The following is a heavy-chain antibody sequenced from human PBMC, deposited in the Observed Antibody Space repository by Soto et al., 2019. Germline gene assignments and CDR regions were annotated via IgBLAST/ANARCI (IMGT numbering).Heavy chain of an antibody. D-gene: IGHD6-19*01. Sequence: GGSLRLSCAASGFTFNNYAMHWVRQAPGKGLEWVAVISYDGSDKYYADSLKGRFTITRDNSKNTVYLQLNSLRAEDTAVYYCANNPGERWLVRGSYYDYGMDVWGQGTTVTVSS. CDR3: ANNPGERWLVRGSYYDYGMDV. J-gene: IGHJ6*02. CDR1: GFTFNNYA. CDR2: ISYDGSDK. V-gene: IGHV3-30*18.